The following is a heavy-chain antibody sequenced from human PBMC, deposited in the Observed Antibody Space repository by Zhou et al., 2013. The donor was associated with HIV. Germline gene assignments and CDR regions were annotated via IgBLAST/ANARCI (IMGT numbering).Heavy chain of an antibody. J-gene: IGHJ6*04. V-gene: IGHV1-69*04. Sequence: QVQLVQSGAAVKKPGSSVKVSCKTSGDTFTNYDFTWVRRAPGQGLEWMGRIIPILNLTNNAQKFQGRLSITADKSTTTAYMELNSLRSDDTAVYFCARDGGYCSGDICYSQIMDVWGKGTAVSVSS. CDR2: IIPILNLT. CDR3: ARDGGYCSGDICYSQIMDV. D-gene: IGHD2-8*02. CDR1: GDTFTNYD.